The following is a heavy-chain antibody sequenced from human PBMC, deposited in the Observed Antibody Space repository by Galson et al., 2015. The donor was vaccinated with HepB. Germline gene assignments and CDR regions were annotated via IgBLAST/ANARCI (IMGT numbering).Heavy chain of an antibody. J-gene: IGHJ4*02. CDR3: TRRYSYGQWGTFDY. CDR2: IRSKAYGGTT. CDR1: GFTFGDYA. V-gene: IGHV3-49*03. D-gene: IGHD5-18*01. Sequence: SLRLSCAASGFTFGDYAMSWFRQAPGKGLEWVGFIRSKAYGGTTEYAASVKGRFTISRDDSKSIAYLQMNSLKTEDTAVYYCTRRYSYGQWGTFDYWGQGTLVTVSS.